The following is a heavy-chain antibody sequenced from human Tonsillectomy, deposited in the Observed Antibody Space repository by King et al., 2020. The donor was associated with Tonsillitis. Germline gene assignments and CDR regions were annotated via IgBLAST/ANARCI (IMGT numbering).Heavy chain of an antibody. D-gene: IGHD3-22*01. J-gene: IGHJ4*02. CDR2: ISSSSSAI. V-gene: IGHV3-48*04. CDR1: GFTFSNYN. Sequence: VKLVESGGGLVQPGGSLRLSCAASGFTFSNYNMNWVRQAPGKGLEWISYISSSSSAIIYADSVKGRFTISRDNAKNSLLLQMNSLRVEDTAVYYCARRTYFYDSSGYYLDYWGQGTLVTVSS. CDR3: ARRTYFYDSSGYYLDY.